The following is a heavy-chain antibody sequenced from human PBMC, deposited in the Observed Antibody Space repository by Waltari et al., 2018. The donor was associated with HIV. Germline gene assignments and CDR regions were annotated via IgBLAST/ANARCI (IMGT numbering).Heavy chain of an antibody. CDR2: IFYSGST. CDR1: GGSISSYSNC. D-gene: IGHD6-6*01. J-gene: IGHJ4*02. CDR3: ARHVGSFYRSSSDLGFDY. V-gene: IGHV4-39*01. Sequence: QLQLKESGPGLVKPSETLPLTCTVSGGSISSYSNCWCWLRQPPGKGLEWIGSIFYSGSTYYNPPLKSRVTISVDTSKNQFSLKLSSVTAADTAVYYCARHVGSFYRSSSDLGFDYWGQGTLVTVSS.